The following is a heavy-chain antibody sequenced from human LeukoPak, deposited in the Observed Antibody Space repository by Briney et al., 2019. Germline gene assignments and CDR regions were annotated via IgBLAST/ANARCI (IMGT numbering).Heavy chain of an antibody. Sequence: PGGSLRLSCAASGFSFNTYDMTWVRQAPGKGLEWVSLITGSGGSTFYADSAKGRFTISRDNSKNTLYLQMNSLRVEDTAVYYCAKCDSVWGNYRSTDYFDYWGRGTLVTVSS. CDR2: ITGSGGST. V-gene: IGHV3-23*01. CDR1: GFSFNTYD. CDR3: AKCDSVWGNYRSTDYFDY. J-gene: IGHJ4*02. D-gene: IGHD3-16*02.